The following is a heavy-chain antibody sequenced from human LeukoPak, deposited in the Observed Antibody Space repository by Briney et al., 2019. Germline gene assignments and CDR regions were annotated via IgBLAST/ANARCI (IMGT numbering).Heavy chain of an antibody. V-gene: IGHV2-70*11. CDR3: ARIRTAMDGGNWFDP. J-gene: IGHJ5*02. D-gene: IGHD5-18*01. Sequence: RTSGPTLVNPTQTLTLTCTFSGFSLSTSGMCVSWIRQPPGKALEWLARLDWDDDKYYSTSLKTRLTISKDTSKNQVVLTMTNMDPVDTATYYCARIRTAMDGGNWFDPWGQGTLVTVSS. CDR1: GFSLSTSGMC. CDR2: LDWDDDK.